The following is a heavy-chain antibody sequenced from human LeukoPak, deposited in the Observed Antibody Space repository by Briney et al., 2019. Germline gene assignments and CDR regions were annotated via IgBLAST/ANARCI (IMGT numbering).Heavy chain of an antibody. D-gene: IGHD3-3*01. Sequence: PSETLSLTCAVYGGSFSGYYWSWIRQPPGKGLEWIGEINQRGSTNYNPSLKSRATISVDTSKNQFSLKLSSVTAADTAVYYCARGRAATLRFLEWLPDYFDYWGQGTLVTLSS. CDR1: GGSFSGYY. CDR3: ARGRAATLRFLEWLPDYFDY. CDR2: INQRGST. J-gene: IGHJ4*02. V-gene: IGHV4-34*01.